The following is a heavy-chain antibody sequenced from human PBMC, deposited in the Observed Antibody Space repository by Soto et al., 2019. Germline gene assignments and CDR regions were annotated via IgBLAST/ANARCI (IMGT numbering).Heavy chain of an antibody. D-gene: IGHD6-19*01. J-gene: IGHJ6*02. CDR3: ARHSSGWYYHGMDV. CDR2: INAGNGNT. CDR1: VYTFTSYA. Sequence: ASVTVSCKASVYTFTSYAMHWVRQAPGQRLEWMGWINAGNGNTKYSQKFQGRVTITRDTSASTAYMELSSLRSEDTAVYYCARHSSGWYYHGMDVWGQGTTVTVSS. V-gene: IGHV1-3*01.